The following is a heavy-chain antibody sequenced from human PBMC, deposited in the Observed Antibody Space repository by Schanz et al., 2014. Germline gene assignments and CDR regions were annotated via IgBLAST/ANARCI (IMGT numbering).Heavy chain of an antibody. CDR1: GFTFSSYG. CDR2: IRDDGTYQ. D-gene: IGHD3-3*01. Sequence: GKRVGSGGGVVQPGRSLRLSCAASGFTFSSYGMHWVRQAPVKGLECVAVIRDDGTYQNYADSIKGRFTLSRDNAKNSMYLQMNSLRVEDTAVYYCARDKGGYYPFDYWGQGTLVTVSS. V-gene: IGHV3-33*01. J-gene: IGHJ4*02. CDR3: ARDKGGYYPFDY.